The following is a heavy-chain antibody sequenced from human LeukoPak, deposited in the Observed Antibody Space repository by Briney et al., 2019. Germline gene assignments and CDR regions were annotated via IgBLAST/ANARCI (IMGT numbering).Heavy chain of an antibody. D-gene: IGHD5-12*01. CDR1: GYTFTGYY. J-gene: IGHJ4*02. Sequence: ASVKVSCKASGYTFTGYYMHWVRQAPGQGLEWMGWINPNSGGTNYAQKFQGRVTMTRDTSISTAYMELSRLRSEDTAVYYCARARVDSGYDFSSSWRYYFDYWGQGTLVTVSS. CDR2: INPNSGGT. V-gene: IGHV1-2*02. CDR3: ARARVDSGYDFSSSWRYYFDY.